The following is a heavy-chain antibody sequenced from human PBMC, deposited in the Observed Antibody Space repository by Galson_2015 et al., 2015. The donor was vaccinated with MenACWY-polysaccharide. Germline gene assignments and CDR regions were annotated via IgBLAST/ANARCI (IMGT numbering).Heavy chain of an antibody. J-gene: IGHJ4*02. D-gene: IGHD5-12*01. CDR1: GFTFSTYW. V-gene: IGHV3-74*01. Sequence: SLRLSCAASGFTFSTYWMHWVRQAPGKGLVWASRIKSDGSSTNYADSVKGRFTIPRDNAKNTLYLQMNSLRAEDTALYYCARGYSAYDWGQGTLVTVSA. CDR2: IKSDGSST. CDR3: ARGYSAYD.